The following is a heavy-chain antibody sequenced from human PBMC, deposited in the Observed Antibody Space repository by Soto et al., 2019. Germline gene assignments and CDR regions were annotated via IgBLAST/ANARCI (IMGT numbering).Heavy chain of an antibody. D-gene: IGHD4-17*01. J-gene: IGHJ4*02. V-gene: IGHV4-59*01. CDR1: GGSISSYY. Sequence: PSETLSLTCTVSGGSISSYYWIWIRQPPWKGLEWIGYISYSWSTNYNPSLKSRPTISVDTSKNQFSLKLRSVTAADTAVYYCARASPYGDYALDYWGQGTLVTVSS. CDR3: ARASPYGDYALDY. CDR2: ISYSWST.